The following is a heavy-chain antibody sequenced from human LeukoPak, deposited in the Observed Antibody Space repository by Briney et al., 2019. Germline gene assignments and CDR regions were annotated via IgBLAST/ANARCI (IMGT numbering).Heavy chain of an antibody. CDR2: IIPIFGTA. V-gene: IGHV1-69*05. Sequence: SVKVSCKASGGTFSSYAISWVRQAPGQGLEWMGRIIPIFGTANYAQKFQGRVTITTDESTSTAYMELSSLRSEDTAVYYCARGVLRRGSEYYYYMDVWGKGTTVTVSS. CDR1: GGTFSSYA. CDR3: ARGVLRRGSEYYYYMDV. D-gene: IGHD3-10*01. J-gene: IGHJ6*03.